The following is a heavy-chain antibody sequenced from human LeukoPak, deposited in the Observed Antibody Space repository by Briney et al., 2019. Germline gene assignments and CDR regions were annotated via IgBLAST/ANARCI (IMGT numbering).Heavy chain of an antibody. CDR3: VRHRQWLLFPDY. Sequence: SETLSLTCTVSGDSISINYNWGWIRQPPGKGLEWIGSIFYSGATYYSPSLKSRVAISVDTSKNQFSLKLSSMTAADTAVYYCVRHRQWLLFPDYWGQGTLVTVSS. D-gene: IGHD6-19*01. CDR1: GDSISINYN. J-gene: IGHJ4*02. V-gene: IGHV4-39*01. CDR2: IFYSGAT.